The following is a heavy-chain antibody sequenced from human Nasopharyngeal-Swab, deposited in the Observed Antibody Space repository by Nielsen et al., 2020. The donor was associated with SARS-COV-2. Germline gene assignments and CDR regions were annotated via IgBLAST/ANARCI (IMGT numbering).Heavy chain of an antibody. CDR1: GGSFSGYY. CDR2: INHSGST. Sequence: SETLSLTCAVYGGSFSGYYWSWIRQPPGKGLEWIGEINHSGSTNYNPSLKSRVTISVDTSKNQFSLKLSSVTAADTAVYYCARARHYYDSSGQGYYFDYWGQGTLVTVSP. J-gene: IGHJ4*02. CDR3: ARARHYYDSSGQGYYFDY. D-gene: IGHD3-22*01. V-gene: IGHV4-34*01.